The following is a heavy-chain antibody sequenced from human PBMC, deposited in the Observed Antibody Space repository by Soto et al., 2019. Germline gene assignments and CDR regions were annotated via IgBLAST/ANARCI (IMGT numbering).Heavy chain of an antibody. CDR1: GGSISRYY. CDR3: ARDLWGYCGTDCYPLDV. D-gene: IGHD2-21*02. J-gene: IGHJ6*02. CDR2: LYNAGST. V-gene: IGHV4-59*01. Sequence: QVRLQESGPGLVKPSETLSLTCTVSGGSISRYYWSWIRQPPGKGLEWIGYLYNAGSTIYNPSLKSRGTISVDMSQNQFSLNLNYVTAADTAVYYCARDLWGYCGTDCYPLDVWGQGTTVTVSS.